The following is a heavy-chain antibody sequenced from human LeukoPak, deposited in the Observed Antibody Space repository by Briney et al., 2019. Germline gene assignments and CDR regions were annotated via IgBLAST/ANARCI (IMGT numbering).Heavy chain of an antibody. V-gene: IGHV3-23*01. D-gene: IGHD4-23*01. CDR2: ISGSGGST. J-gene: IGHJ4*02. CDR1: GFTFGDYY. Sequence: RAGGSLRLSCAASGFTFGDYYMSWVRQAPGKGLEWVSAISGSGGSTYYADSVKGRFTISRDNSKNTLYLQMNSLSAEDTAVYYCATLLRWAPYWGQGTLVTVSS. CDR3: ATLLRWAPY.